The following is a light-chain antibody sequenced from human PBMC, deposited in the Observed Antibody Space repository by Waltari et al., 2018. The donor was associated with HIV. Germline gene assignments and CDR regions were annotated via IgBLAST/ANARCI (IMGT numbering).Light chain of an antibody. CDR2: IEGSGSY. V-gene: IGLV4-60*03. CDR1: SGHSSYI. J-gene: IGLJ2*01. Sequence: QPVLTQSSSASASLGSSVRLTCPLSSGHSSYIIAWPQQQPGKAPRYLMMIEGSGSYNKGSGVPDRFSGSTSGADRYLTISNLRSEDEADYYCETWDGNTRVFGGGTRLAVL. CDR3: ETWDGNTRV.